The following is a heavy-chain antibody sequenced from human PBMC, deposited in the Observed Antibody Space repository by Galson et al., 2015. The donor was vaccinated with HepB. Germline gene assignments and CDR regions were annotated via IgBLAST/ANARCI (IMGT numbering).Heavy chain of an antibody. V-gene: IGHV3-30*18. CDR2: ISYDGSNK. J-gene: IGHJ6*03. Sequence: SGAEVKKPGESLRLSCAASGFTFSSYGMHWVRQAPGKGLEWVAVISYDGSNKYYADSVKGRFTISRDNSKNTLYLQMNSLRAEDTAVYYCAKTKNWNPEPLYYYYMDVWGKGTTVTVSS. CDR1: GFTFSSYG. D-gene: IGHD1-1*01. CDR3: AKTKNWNPEPLYYYYMDV.